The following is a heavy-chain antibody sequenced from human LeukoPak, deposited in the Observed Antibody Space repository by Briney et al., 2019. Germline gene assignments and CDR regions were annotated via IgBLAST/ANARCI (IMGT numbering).Heavy chain of an antibody. CDR2: NYPGDSDT. Sequence: GESLKISCKGSGYSFATYWIGWVRQMPGKGLEWMGINYPGDSDTTYSPSFQGQVTISADKSISTAYLQWSSLKASDTAMYYCARTYYDILTGYYSSRWFDPWGQGTLVTVSS. J-gene: IGHJ5*02. D-gene: IGHD3-9*01. CDR1: GYSFATYW. V-gene: IGHV5-51*01. CDR3: ARTYYDILTGYYSSRWFDP.